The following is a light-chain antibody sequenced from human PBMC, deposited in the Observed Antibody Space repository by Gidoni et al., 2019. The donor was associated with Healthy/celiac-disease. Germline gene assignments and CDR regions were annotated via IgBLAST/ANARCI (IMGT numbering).Light chain of an antibody. CDR2: EDN. Sequence: NFMLTQPHSVSESPGKTVTISCTRSSGSIASNYVQWYQQRPGSSPTTVIYEDNQRPSGVPDWFSGSIDSSSNSASLTISGLKTEDEADYYCQSYDSSNFWVFGGGTKLTVL. V-gene: IGLV6-57*01. J-gene: IGLJ3*02. CDR1: SGSIASNY. CDR3: QSYDSSNFWV.